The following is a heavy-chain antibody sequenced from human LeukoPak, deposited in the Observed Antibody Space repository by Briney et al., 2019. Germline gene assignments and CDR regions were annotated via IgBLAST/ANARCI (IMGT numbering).Heavy chain of an antibody. CDR3: AKGLFSGSYVGLFDY. V-gene: IGHV3-43D*03. Sequence: GGSLRLSCAASGFTFDDYAMHWVRQAPGKGVEWVSLISWDGGSTYYADSVKGRFTISRDNSKNSLYLQMNSLRAEDTALYYCAKGLFSGSYVGLFDYWGQGTLVTVSS. D-gene: IGHD1-26*01. J-gene: IGHJ4*02. CDR2: ISWDGGST. CDR1: GFTFDDYA.